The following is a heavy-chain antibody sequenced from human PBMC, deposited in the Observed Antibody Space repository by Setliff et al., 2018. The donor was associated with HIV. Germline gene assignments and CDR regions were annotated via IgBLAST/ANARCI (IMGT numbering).Heavy chain of an antibody. V-gene: IGHV3-11*04. Sequence: PGGSLRLSCAASGFTLSDNYMSWIRQAPGKGLEWVSYISRSGTTIYYADSVKGRFTISRDNAKKSLYLQMNSLRGEDTAIYYCAGDYLDSSDYRSGFKHWGQGTLVTVSS. J-gene: IGHJ4*02. CDR3: AGDYLDSSDYRSGFKH. D-gene: IGHD3-22*01. CDR2: ISRSGTTI. CDR1: GFTLSDNY.